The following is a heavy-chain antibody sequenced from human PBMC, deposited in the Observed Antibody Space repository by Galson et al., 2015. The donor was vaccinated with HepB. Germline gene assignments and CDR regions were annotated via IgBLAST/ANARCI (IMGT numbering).Heavy chain of an antibody. J-gene: IGHJ6*02. CDR1: GGTFSSYT. Sequence: SVKVSCKASGGTFSSYTISWVRQAPGQGLEWMGRIIPILGIANYAQKFQGRVTITADKSTSTAYMELSSLRSEDTAVYYCARGRTRIAVAGTTPPYYGMDVWGQGTTVTVSS. CDR3: ARGRTRIAVAGTTPPYYGMDV. D-gene: IGHD6-19*01. CDR2: IIPILGIA. V-gene: IGHV1-69*02.